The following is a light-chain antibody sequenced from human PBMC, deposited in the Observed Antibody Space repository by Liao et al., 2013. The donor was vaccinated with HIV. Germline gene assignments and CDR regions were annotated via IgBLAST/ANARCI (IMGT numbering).Light chain of an antibody. Sequence: SYVLTQSPSVSVAPGKTARITCGGNNIGNKSVHWYRQKPGQAPVLVIYYDSDRPSGIPERFSGSNSGNTATLTISRVETGDEADYYCQLWDSTSDHRVFGGGTKLTVL. V-gene: IGLV3-21*01. CDR2: YDS. CDR1: NIGNKS. CDR3: QLWDSTSDHRV. J-gene: IGLJ3*02.